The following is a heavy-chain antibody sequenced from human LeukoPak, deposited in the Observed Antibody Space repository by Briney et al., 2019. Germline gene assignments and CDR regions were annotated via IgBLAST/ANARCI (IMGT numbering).Heavy chain of an antibody. CDR2: MSTHSGNT. CDR1: GYTFSSYG. D-gene: IGHD4-11*01. V-gene: IGHV1-18*01. Sequence: ASVKVSCKASGYTFSSYGISWVRQAPGQGLEWMGWMSTHSGNTDYAQKLQGRVTMTTDTSTSTAYMELRSLRSDDTAVYYCVRVTFNYFDPWGQGTLVTVSS. J-gene: IGHJ5*02. CDR3: VRVTFNYFDP.